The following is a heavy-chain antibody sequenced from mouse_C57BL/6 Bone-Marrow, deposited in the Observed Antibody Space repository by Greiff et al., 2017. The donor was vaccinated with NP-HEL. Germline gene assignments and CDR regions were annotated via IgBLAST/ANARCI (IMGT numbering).Heavy chain of an antibody. V-gene: IGHV1-42*01. D-gene: IGHD2-4*01. J-gene: IGHJ2*01. CDR1: GYSFTGYY. Sequence: DVQLQESGPELVKPGASVKISCKASGYSFTGYYMNWVKQSPEKSLEWIGEINPSTGGTTYNQKFKAKATLTVDKSSSTAYMQLKSLTSEDSAVYYCAREGLRDYWGQGTTLTVSS. CDR3: AREGLRDY. CDR2: INPSTGGT.